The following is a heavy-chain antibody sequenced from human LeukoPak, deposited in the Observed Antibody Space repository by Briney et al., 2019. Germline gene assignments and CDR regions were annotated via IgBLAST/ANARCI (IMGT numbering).Heavy chain of an antibody. D-gene: IGHD3-16*02. CDR2: INPNSGGT. V-gene: IGHV1-2*02. CDR1: GYTFTGYY. J-gene: IGHJ4*02. CDR3: ARGQAYDYVWGSYRPHFDY. Sequence: SVKVSFKASGYTFTGYYMHWVRQAPGQGLEWMGWINPNSGGTNYAQKFQGRVTMTRDTSISTAYMELSRLRSDDTAVYYCARGQAYDYVWGSYRPHFDYWGQGALVTVSS.